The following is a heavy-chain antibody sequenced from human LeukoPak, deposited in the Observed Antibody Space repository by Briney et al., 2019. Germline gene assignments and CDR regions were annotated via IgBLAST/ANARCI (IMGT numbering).Heavy chain of an antibody. Sequence: SETLSLTCAVYGGSFSGYYWSRIRQPPGKGLEWIGKINHSGSTNYNPSLKSRVTISVDASKNQFSLKLSSVTAADTAVYYCARGGQKGKPNWFDPWGQGTLVTVSS. CDR2: INHSGST. CDR3: ARGGQKGKPNWFDP. V-gene: IGHV4-34*01. D-gene: IGHD1-14*01. CDR1: GGSFSGYY. J-gene: IGHJ5*02.